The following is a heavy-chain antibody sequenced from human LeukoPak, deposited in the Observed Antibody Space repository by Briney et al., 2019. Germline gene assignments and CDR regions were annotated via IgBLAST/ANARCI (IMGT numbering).Heavy chain of an antibody. CDR1: GFTFSSYA. J-gene: IGHJ4*02. D-gene: IGHD3-3*01. V-gene: IGHV3-23*01. CDR2: IRGSGCST. Sequence: PGGALRLSRAASGFTFSSYAMSWVRQAPGKGLEWVSAIRGSGCSTYYADPVKGRFTISRDNSKNTLYLQLNSLRAEDTAVYYCAKQRGGFWSGYLPNYWGQGTLVTVSS. CDR3: AKQRGGFWSGYLPNY.